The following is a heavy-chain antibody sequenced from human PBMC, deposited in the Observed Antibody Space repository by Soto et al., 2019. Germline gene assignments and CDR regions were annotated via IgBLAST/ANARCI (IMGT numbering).Heavy chain of an antibody. D-gene: IGHD3-10*01. J-gene: IGHJ4*02. Sequence: EVQRVEAGGGLVQPGGSPRLYCAASGFTSSSYSMNWVRQAPGKGLEWVSYISSRSSTIYYADTVKGRFTIARDNTSDSRSLQMNSLRDEDTAVYYCARYVWFGYKSFDYWGQGGLVAVSS. CDR3: ARYVWFGYKSFDY. CDR1: GFTSSSYS. CDR2: ISSRSSTI. V-gene: IGHV3-48*02.